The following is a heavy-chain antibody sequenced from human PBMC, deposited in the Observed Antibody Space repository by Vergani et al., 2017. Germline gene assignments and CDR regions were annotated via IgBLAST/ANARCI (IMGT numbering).Heavy chain of an antibody. CDR2: IIPIFGTA. Sequence: QVQLVQSGAEVKKPGSSVKVSCKASGGTFSSYAISWVRQAPGQGLEWMGGIIPIFGTANYAQKFQGRVTITADKSTSTAYMELSSLRSEDTAVYYCAREGLGESPIYYYGMDVWGQGTTVTVSS. CDR1: GGTFSSYA. V-gene: IGHV1-69*06. J-gene: IGHJ6*02. CDR3: AREGLGESPIYYYGMDV. D-gene: IGHD3-16*01.